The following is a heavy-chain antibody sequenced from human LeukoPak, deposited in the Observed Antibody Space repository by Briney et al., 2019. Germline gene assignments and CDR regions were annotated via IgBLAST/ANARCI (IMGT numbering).Heavy chain of an antibody. CDR3: ASPCGSGGLSYYYYYMDV. CDR2: IYYSGST. J-gene: IGHJ6*03. V-gene: IGHV4-39*01. CDR1: GGSISSSSYY. Sequence: PSETLSLTCTVSGGSISSSSYYWGWIRQPPGKGLEWIGSIYYSGSTYYNPSLKSRVTISLDTSKNQFSLKLSSVTAADTAVYYCASPCGSGGLSYYYYYMDVWGKGTTATVSS. D-gene: IGHD3-10*01.